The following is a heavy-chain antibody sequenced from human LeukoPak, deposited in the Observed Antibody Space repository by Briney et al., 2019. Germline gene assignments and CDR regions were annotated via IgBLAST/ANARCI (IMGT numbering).Heavy chain of an antibody. J-gene: IGHJ6*02. V-gene: IGHV4-31*03. CDR1: GGSISSGGYY. CDR2: IYYSGST. CDR3: AREVVIYPHRRGMDV. D-gene: IGHD2-21*01. Sequence: SETLSLTCTVSGGSISSGGYYWSWIRQHPGKGLEWIGYIYYSGSTYYNPSLKSRVTISVDTSKNQFSLKLSSVTAADTAVYYCAREVVIYPHRRGMDVWGQGTTVTVSS.